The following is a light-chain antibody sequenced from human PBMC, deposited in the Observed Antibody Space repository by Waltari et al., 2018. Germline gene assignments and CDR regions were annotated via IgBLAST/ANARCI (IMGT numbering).Light chain of an antibody. CDR2: GAS. Sequence: SSRAMQSVISSYLAWYQQKPGQAPSLLIYGASSRATGIPDRFSGSGSGTDFTLTISRLEPEDFAVYYCQQYGISPFTFGGGTKVEIK. V-gene: IGKV3-20*01. CDR3: QQYGISPFT. J-gene: IGKJ4*01. CDR1: QSVISSY.